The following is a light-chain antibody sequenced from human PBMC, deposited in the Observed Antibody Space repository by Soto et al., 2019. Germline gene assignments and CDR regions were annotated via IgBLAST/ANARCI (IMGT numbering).Light chain of an antibody. J-gene: IGKJ1*01. CDR2: AAS. CDR1: QGISNY. V-gene: IGKV1-27*01. Sequence: QARCTLTAYVGDRVTITCGASQGISNYLAWYQQKPGKVPKLLIYAASTLQSGVPSRFSGSGSGTDFTLTISSLQPEDVATYYCQEYNSAPLTSGQGTKVDI. CDR3: QEYNSAPLT.